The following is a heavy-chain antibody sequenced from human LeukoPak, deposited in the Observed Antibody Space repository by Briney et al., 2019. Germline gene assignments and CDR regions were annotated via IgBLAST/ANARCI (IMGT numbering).Heavy chain of an antibody. V-gene: IGHV3-74*03. J-gene: IGHJ4*02. CDR1: GLTFSTYW. D-gene: IGHD1-26*01. CDR2: INPDGSIR. Sequence: GSLRLSCAASGLTFSTYWMHWVRQAPGKVLAWVARINPDGSIRTYANSVQGRVTLSRDTAKDTLFLQMNSLRAEDTAVYYCAREARVGGALQYWGQGTPVTVSS. CDR3: AREARVGGALQY.